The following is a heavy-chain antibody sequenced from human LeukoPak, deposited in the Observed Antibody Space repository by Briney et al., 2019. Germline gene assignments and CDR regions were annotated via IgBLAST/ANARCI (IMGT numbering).Heavy chain of an antibody. CDR1: GGSFSGYY. V-gene: IGHV4-34*01. D-gene: IGHD5-24*01. CDR3: ARRRPRDGYNRNGFDY. CDR2: INHSGST. Sequence: SETLSLTCAVYGGSFSGYYWSWIRQPPGKGLEWIGEINHSGSTNYNPSLKSRVTISVDTSKNQFSLKLSSVTAADTAVYYCARRRPRDGYNRNGFDYWGQGTLVTVPS. J-gene: IGHJ4*02.